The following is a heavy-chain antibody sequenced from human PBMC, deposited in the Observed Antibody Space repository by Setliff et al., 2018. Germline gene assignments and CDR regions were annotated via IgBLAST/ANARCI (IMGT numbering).Heavy chain of an antibody. Sequence: PSETLSLTCTVSGGSISSSSYYWGWIRQSPGKGLEWIGSVYSSGSTYYNPSLKSRVSISVDTSKNQFSLKLNSVTAADMAVYYCAREQWLDPPGYYYMDVWAKGTTVTVSS. CDR1: GGSISSSSYY. D-gene: IGHD6-19*01. V-gene: IGHV4-39*07. CDR3: AREQWLDPPGYYYMDV. CDR2: VYSSGST. J-gene: IGHJ6*03.